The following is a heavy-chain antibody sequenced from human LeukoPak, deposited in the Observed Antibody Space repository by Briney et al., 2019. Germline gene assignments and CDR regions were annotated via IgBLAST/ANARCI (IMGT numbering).Heavy chain of an antibody. V-gene: IGHV3-30*03. J-gene: IGHJ4*02. D-gene: IGHD3-10*01. CDR1: GFTFSSYG. CDR3: AILIPGN. CDR2: ISYDGSNK. Sequence: GGSLRLSCAASGFTFSSYGMHWVRQAPGKGLEWVAVISYDGSNKYYADSVKGRFTISRDNSKNTLYLQMNSLRAEDTAVYYCAILIPGNWGQGTLVTVSS.